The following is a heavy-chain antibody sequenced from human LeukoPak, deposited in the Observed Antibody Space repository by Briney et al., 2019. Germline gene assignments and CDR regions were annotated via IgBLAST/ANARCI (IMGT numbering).Heavy chain of an antibody. J-gene: IGHJ4*02. CDR3: ARAYCSSTSCYSFGYFDY. Sequence: ASVKVSCKASGYTFTSYGISWVRQAPGQGLEWMGWISAYNGNTNYAQKLQGRVTMTTDTSTSTAYMELRSLRSDDTAVYYCARAYCSSTSCYSFGYFDYWGQGTLVTVSS. V-gene: IGHV1-18*01. CDR2: ISAYNGNT. CDR1: GYTFTSYG. D-gene: IGHD2-2*01.